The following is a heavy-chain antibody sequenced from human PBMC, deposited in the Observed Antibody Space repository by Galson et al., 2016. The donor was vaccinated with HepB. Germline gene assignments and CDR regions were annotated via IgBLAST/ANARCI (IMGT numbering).Heavy chain of an antibody. CDR3: ARGRSSGWYRKRFDI. J-gene: IGHJ4*02. Sequence: SETLSLTCAVYGGSFSGYYWSWIRQSPGKGLEWIGEVYHSGSTNYTPSLKSRVTISADTSKNQFSLKLTSVTAADTAIYYCARGRSSGWYRKRFDIWGQGTPFTVSS. CDR1: GGSFSGYY. CDR2: VYHSGST. V-gene: IGHV4-34*01. D-gene: IGHD6-19*01.